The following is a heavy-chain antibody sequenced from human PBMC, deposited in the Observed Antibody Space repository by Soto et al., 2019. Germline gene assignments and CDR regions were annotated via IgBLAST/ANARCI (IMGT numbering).Heavy chain of an antibody. D-gene: IGHD4-4*01. J-gene: IGHJ6*02. CDR2: ISSSSSYI. CDR1: GFTFSSYS. V-gene: IGHV3-21*01. CDR3: ARSSRLQSDGVDV. Sequence: GGSLRLSCAASGFTFSSYSMNWVRQAPGKGLEWVSSISSSSSYIYYADSVKGRFTISRDNAKNSLHLQMNSLRAEDTAVYYCARSSRLQSDGVDVWGQGTTVTVSS.